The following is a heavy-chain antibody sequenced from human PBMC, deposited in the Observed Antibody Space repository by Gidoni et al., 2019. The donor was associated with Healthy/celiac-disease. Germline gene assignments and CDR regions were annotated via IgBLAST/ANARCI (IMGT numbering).Heavy chain of an antibody. Sequence: QVQLQQWGAGLLKPSETLSLTSAFYGGSFSGYSWRWIRQPPGKGLEWIGEINHSGSTNYNPSLKSRVTISVDTSKNQFSLKLSSVTAADTAVYYCARGRVLWFGESTYYYYGMDVWGQGTTVTVSS. CDR2: INHSGST. V-gene: IGHV4-34*01. J-gene: IGHJ6*02. CDR1: GGSFSGYS. CDR3: ARGRVLWFGESTYYYYGMDV. D-gene: IGHD3-10*01.